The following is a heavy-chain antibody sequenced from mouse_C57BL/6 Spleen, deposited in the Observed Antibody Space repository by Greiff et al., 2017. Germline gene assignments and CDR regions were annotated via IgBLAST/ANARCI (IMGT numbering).Heavy chain of an antibody. V-gene: IGHV1-22*01. CDR2: INPNNGGT. Sequence: EVQLQQSGPELVKPGASVKMSCKASGYTFTDYNMHWVKQSHGKSLEWIGYINPNNGGTSYNQKFKGKATLTVNKSSSTAYMELRSLTSEDSAVYYCARRGAYYSNPHWYFDVWGTGTTVTVAS. CDR3: ARRGAYYSNPHWYFDV. D-gene: IGHD2-5*01. CDR1: GYTFTDYN. J-gene: IGHJ1*03.